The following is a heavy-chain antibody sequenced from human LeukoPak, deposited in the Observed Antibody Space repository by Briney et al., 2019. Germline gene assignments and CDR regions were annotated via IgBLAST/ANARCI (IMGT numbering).Heavy chain of an antibody. Sequence: GASVTVSCKASGYAFTGYYMHWVRQAPAQGLEWMGWINLNSGGTNYAQQFQGRVPMTRDTSISTAYLELSRLRTDDTAVDYCARFFLLLCFLDRTEPWFDPWGQVTVVTVS. D-gene: IGHD3-10*01. CDR3: ARFFLLLCFLDRTEPWFDP. CDR2: INLNSGGT. J-gene: IGHJ5*02. V-gene: IGHV1-2*02. CDR1: GYAFTGYY.